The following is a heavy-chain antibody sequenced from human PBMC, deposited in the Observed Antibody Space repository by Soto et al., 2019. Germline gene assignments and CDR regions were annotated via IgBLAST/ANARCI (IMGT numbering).Heavy chain of an antibody. D-gene: IGHD3-22*01. V-gene: IGHV3-21*01. CDR3: ARDLPRTMIAEPNWFDP. CDR2: ISSSSSYI. J-gene: IGHJ5*02. CDR1: GFTFSSYS. Sequence: VGSLRLSYAASGFTFSSYSMNWVRQAPGKGLEWVSSISSSSSYIYYADSVKGRFTISRDNAKNSLYLQMNSLRAEDTAVYYCARDLPRTMIAEPNWFDPWGQGTLVTVS.